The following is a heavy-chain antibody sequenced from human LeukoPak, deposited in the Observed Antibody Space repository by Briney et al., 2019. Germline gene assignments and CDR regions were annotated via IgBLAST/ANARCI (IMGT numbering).Heavy chain of an antibody. J-gene: IGHJ4*02. D-gene: IGHD5-18*01. V-gene: IGHV3-9*01. CDR3: ARDSAFVDTAMEY. CDR1: GFTFDDYA. Sequence: SLRLSCAASGFTFDDYAMHWVRQAPGKGLEWVSGISWNSGSIGYADSVKGRFTISRDNAKNSLYLQMNSLRAEDTAVYYCARDSAFVDTAMEYWGQGTLVTVSS. CDR2: ISWNSGSI.